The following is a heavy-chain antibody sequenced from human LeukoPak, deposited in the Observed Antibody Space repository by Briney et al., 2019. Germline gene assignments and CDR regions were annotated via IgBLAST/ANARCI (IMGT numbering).Heavy chain of an antibody. D-gene: IGHD3-10*01. CDR1: GFTFSSYA. CDR2: ISNSGGNT. Sequence: GGSLRLSCAASGFTFSSYAMGWVRQAPGKGLEWVSSISNSGGNTYYAVSVRGRFTISRDNSKNTLYLQMNSLRAEDTAVYYCARGTPDALFYYGSGSYYLPGYWGQGTLVTVSS. V-gene: IGHV3-23*01. CDR3: ARGTPDALFYYGSGSYYLPGY. J-gene: IGHJ4*02.